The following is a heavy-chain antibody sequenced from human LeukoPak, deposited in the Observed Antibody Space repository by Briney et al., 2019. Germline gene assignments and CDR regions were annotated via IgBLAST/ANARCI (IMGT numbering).Heavy chain of an antibody. V-gene: IGHV4-59*02. Sequence: NPSETLSLTCTVSGGSVRTYYWSWIRQSPGKGLEWIGYIYSGSTNYNPSLKSRVTISVDASKNQCSLKLRSVTAADTAVYFCAGAHSNSFYFGFWGQGTLVSVSS. CDR3: AGAHSNSFYFGF. D-gene: IGHD4-11*01. J-gene: IGHJ4*02. CDR1: GGSVRTYY. CDR2: IYSGST.